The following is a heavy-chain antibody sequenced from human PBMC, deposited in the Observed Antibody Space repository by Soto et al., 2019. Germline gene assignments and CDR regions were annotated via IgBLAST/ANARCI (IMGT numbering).Heavy chain of an antibody. J-gene: IGHJ4*02. CDR3: AREEINCGGDCFFL. D-gene: IGHD2-21*02. CDR2: IDTSGSLT. Sequence: EVQLVESGGDLVQPGGSLRLSCAASGFTFSNYEMNWVRQAPGKGLEWISYIDTSGSLTYYADSVRGRFTTSRDSAKNSLDLQMNSLRAEDTAVYYCAREEINCGGDCFFLWGQGTLVTVSS. V-gene: IGHV3-48*03. CDR1: GFTFSNYE.